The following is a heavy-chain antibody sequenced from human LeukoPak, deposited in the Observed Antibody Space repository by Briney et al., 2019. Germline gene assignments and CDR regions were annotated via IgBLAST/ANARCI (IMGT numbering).Heavy chain of an antibody. CDR1: GFTFSNAW. D-gene: IGHD5/OR15-5a*01. V-gene: IGHV4-38-2*01. J-gene: IGHJ4*02. CDR2: IYYSGIT. CDR3: ARRVYGTSQYY. Sequence: GSLRLSCAASGFTFSNAWMNWVRQPPGKGLEWIGTIYYSGITHYSPSLKSRVTISVDTSKNQFSLKLSSVTATDTALYYCARRVYGTSQYYWGQGTLVTVSS.